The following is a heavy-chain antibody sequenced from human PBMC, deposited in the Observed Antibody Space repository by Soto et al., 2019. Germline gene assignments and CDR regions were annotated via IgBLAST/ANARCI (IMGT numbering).Heavy chain of an antibody. J-gene: IGHJ4*02. CDR3: ARDKGSSSWHSFDH. D-gene: IGHD2-2*01. V-gene: IGHV3-48*01. CDR1: GFTFSRFP. CDR2: ISTGSSAI. Sequence: GGSLRLSCAPSGFTFSRFPMYWVRQAPGKRLEWISYISTGSSAIHYADSVRGRFTIFRDEATNSLYLQMNSLRAEDTAVYYCARDKGSSSWHSFDHWGQGT.